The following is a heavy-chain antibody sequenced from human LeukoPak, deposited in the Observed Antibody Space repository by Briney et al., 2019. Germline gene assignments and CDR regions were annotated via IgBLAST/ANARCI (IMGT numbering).Heavy chain of an antibody. V-gene: IGHV3-15*01. Sequence: PGGSLRLSCAASGFTFTTYSMNWVRQAPGKGLEWVGRIKSKTDGGTTDYAAPVKGRFAISRDDSKNTLYLQMNSLKTEDTAVYYCTTAGGRGAVAGDYWGQGTLVTVSS. J-gene: IGHJ4*02. CDR1: GFTFTTYS. D-gene: IGHD6-19*01. CDR3: TTAGGRGAVAGDY. CDR2: IKSKTDGGTT.